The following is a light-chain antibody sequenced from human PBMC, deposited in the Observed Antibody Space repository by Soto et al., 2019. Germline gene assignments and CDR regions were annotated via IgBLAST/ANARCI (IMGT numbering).Light chain of an antibody. CDR2: AAS. CDR1: QSISSY. Sequence: DIPMTQSPSSLSASVGDRVTITCRASQSISSYLNWYQQKPGKAPKLLIYAASSLQSGVPSRFSGSGSGTDFTLTISSLQPEDFATYYCQQSYSTPFPFGPGTKVDIK. V-gene: IGKV1-39*01. CDR3: QQSYSTPFP. J-gene: IGKJ3*01.